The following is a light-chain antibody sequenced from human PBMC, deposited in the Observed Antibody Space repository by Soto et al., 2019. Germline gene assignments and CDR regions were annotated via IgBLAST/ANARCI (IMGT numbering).Light chain of an antibody. CDR3: QKYNSAPWT. CDR2: GAS. V-gene: IGKV1-27*01. CDR1: QVISNY. Sequence: DIQMTQSPSSLSASVGDRVTITCRASQVISNYLAWYQQKPGKVPKLLIYGASTLQSGVPSRFSGSGSGTDFTLTISGLQPEDVATYYCQKYNSAPWTFGQGTKVEIK. J-gene: IGKJ1*01.